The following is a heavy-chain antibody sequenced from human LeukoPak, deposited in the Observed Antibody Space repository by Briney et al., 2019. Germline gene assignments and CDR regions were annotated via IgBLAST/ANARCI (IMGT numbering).Heavy chain of an antibody. CDR2: IYYSGST. V-gene: IGHV4-39*07. CDR1: GGSISSSSYY. CDR3: ARDSQRGVPAAMAYNWFDP. Sequence: KPSETLSLICTVSGGSISSSSYYWGWIRQPPGKGLEWIGSIYYSGSTYYNPSLKSRVTISVDTSKNQFSLKLSSVTAADTAVYYCARDSQRGVPAAMAYNWFDPWGQGTLVTVSS. J-gene: IGHJ5*02. D-gene: IGHD2-2*01.